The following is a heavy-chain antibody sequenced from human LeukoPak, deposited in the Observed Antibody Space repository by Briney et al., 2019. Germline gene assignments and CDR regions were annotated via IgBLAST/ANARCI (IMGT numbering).Heavy chain of an antibody. Sequence: PGRSLRLSCAASGFTFSAYGMHWVRQAPGKGLVWVAVIWYGGSHKYYADSVKGRFTISRDNSKNTLYLQMNSLRDEDTAVYYCARGGLERLLFDYWGQGTLVTVSS. CDR2: IWYGGSHK. CDR3: ARGGLERLLFDY. D-gene: IGHD1-1*01. J-gene: IGHJ4*02. CDR1: GFTFSAYG. V-gene: IGHV3-33*01.